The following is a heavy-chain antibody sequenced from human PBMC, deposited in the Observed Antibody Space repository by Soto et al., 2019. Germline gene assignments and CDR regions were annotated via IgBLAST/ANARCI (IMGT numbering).Heavy chain of an antibody. D-gene: IGHD3-10*01. V-gene: IGHV4-31*03. J-gene: IGHJ6*03. CDR3: ARGTNYYGSGSVPGNRKRYYYYMDV. CDR2: IYYSGST. CDR1: GGSISSGGYY. Sequence: QVQLQESGPGLVKPSQTLSLTCTVSGGSISSGGYYWSWIRQHPGKGLEGIGYIYYSGSTYYNPFTKRRVTISLDTSKNQFSLKLSSVTAADTAVYYCARGTNYYGSGSVPGNRKRYYYYMDVWGKGTTVPVSS.